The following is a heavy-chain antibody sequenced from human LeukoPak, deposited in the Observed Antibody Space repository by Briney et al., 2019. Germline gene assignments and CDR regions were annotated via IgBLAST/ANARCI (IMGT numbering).Heavy chain of an antibody. Sequence: PGRSLRLSCAASGFTFSSYAMHWVRQAPGKGLEWVALISYDGSINYYADSVKGRFTISRDNSKNTLYLQMNSLRADDTAMYYCARGYYSSSWKTFDYWGQGTLVTVSS. CDR3: ARGYYSSSWKTFDY. V-gene: IGHV3-30*04. CDR2: ISYDGSIN. D-gene: IGHD6-13*01. J-gene: IGHJ4*02. CDR1: GFTFSSYA.